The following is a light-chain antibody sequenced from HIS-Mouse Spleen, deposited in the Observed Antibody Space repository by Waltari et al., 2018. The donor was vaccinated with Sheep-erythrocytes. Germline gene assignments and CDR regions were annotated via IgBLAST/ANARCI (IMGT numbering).Light chain of an antibody. Sequence: QSALTQPRSVSGSPGQSVPIPCPGTRSYVGGYHYVSWYQQHPGKAPKLMIYDVSKRPSGVPDRFSGSKSGNTASLTISGLQAEDEADYYCCSYAGSYNYVFGTGTKVTVL. CDR2: DVS. CDR1: RSYVGGYHY. J-gene: IGLJ1*01. V-gene: IGLV2-11*01. CDR3: CSYAGSYNYV.